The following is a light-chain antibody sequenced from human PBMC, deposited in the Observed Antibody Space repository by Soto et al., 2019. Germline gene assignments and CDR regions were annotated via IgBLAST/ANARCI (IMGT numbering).Light chain of an antibody. V-gene: IGKV1-5*03. CDR1: QRISGW. J-gene: IGKJ1*01. CDR2: KVS. CDR3: EEYDKYPWT. Sequence: DIQMTQSPSTLSASVGDRVTITCRASQRISGWLAWYQQKPGKAPKFLIYKVSSLQSGVPSRFSGSGSGTEFTLTNSSLLADSSATYYCEEYDKYPWTFGQGTKVEVK.